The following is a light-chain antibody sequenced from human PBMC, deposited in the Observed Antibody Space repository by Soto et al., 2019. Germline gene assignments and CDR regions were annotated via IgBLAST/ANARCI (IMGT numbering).Light chain of an antibody. CDR2: EVS. Sequence: QSVLTQPPSVSGAPGQSITISCTGSSSDVGADYDVSWYQQHPGKAPKLMIYEVSNRPSGVSNRFSGSKSGNTASLTISGLQAEDEADYYCSSYTSSRTQVFGGGTKVTVL. J-gene: IGLJ3*02. CDR1: SSDVGADYD. CDR3: SSYTSSRTQV. V-gene: IGLV2-14*01.